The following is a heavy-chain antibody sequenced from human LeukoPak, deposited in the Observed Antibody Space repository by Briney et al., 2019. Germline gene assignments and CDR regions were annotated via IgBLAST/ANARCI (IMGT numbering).Heavy chain of an antibody. CDR1: GFTFSNLW. Sequence: GGSLRLSCAASGFTFSNLWMSWVRQAPGKGLKWVANIKQDGSEKYYVDSVKGRFTISRDNAQNSLYLQMNSLRAEDTAVYYCATSTAAAGTNWGQGTLVTVSS. D-gene: IGHD6-13*01. CDR3: ATSTAAAGTN. CDR2: IKQDGSEK. J-gene: IGHJ4*02. V-gene: IGHV3-7*03.